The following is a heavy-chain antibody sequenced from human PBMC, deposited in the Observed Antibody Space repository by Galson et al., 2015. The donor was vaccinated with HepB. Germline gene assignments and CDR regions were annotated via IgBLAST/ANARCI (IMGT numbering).Heavy chain of an antibody. V-gene: IGHV1-46*03. CDR1: GYTFTSYY. CDR3: ARDDRDQLGYCSGGSCYFKGNEVDY. Sequence: SVKVSCKASGYTFTSYYMHWVRQAPGQGLEWMGIINPSGGSTSYAQKFQGRVTMTRDTSTSTVYMELSSLRSEDTAVYYCARDDRDQLGYCSGGSCYFKGNEVDYWGQGTLVTVSS. CDR2: INPSGGST. D-gene: IGHD2-15*01. J-gene: IGHJ4*02.